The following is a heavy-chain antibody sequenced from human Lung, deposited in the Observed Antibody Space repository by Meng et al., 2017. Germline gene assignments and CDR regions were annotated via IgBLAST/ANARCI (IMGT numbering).Heavy chain of an antibody. Sequence: VLLVGVGGGVGPPGGSLRLSCAASGFTFDSSHMDWVRQVPGRGLEWVSDITWNGGVKRYADSVRGRFTISRDNAKNSLYLQMNSLTAEDTALYYCARASAGTNFDYWGQGTLVTVSS. V-gene: IGHV3-20*04. CDR2: ITWNGGVK. D-gene: IGHD6-13*01. CDR1: GFTFDSSH. J-gene: IGHJ4*02. CDR3: ARASAGTNFDY.